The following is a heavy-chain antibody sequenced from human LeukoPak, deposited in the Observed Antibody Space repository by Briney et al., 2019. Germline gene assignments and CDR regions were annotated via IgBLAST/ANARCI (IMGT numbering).Heavy chain of an antibody. V-gene: IGHV4-61*01. J-gene: IGHJ6*02. CDR3: ARVGGTNYYYYGMDV. CDR1: GGSVSSGSYY. Sequence: PSETLSLTCTVSGGSVSSGSYYWSWIRQPPGKGLEWIGYIYYSGSTNYNPSLKSRVTISVDTSKNQFSLKLSSVTAADTAVYYCARVGGTNYYYYGMDVWGQGTTVTVSS. CDR2: IYYSGST. D-gene: IGHD1-1*01.